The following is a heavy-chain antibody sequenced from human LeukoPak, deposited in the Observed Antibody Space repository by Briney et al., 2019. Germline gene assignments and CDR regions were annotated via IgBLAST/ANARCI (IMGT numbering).Heavy chain of an antibody. D-gene: IGHD2-2*01. J-gene: IGHJ3*02. Sequence: GGSLRLSCAASGFTFSDYYMSWIRQAPGKGLEWVSHISGSGRTIYDADSVKGRFTTSRDNAQNSLYLQMNSLRAEDTAVYYCARGSAFTIADIWGQGTMVTVSS. V-gene: IGHV3-11*04. CDR2: ISGSGRTI. CDR1: GFTFSDYY. CDR3: ARGSAFTIADI.